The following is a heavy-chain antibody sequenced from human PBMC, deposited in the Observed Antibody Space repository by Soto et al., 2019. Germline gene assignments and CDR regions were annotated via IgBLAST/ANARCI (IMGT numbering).Heavy chain of an antibody. CDR1: GGSISTYY. V-gene: IGHV4-59*01. J-gene: IGHJ4*02. CDR2: IYYSGST. Sequence: QVQLQESGPGLVKPSETLSLTCTVSGGSISTYYWSWIRQPPGKGLEWIGYIYYSGSTDYNPSLKSRVTISLDTSKNQISLKLNSVTAADTAIYYCARVGGYYSSSGSPDFWGQGTLVTVSS. CDR3: ARVGGYYSSSGSPDF. D-gene: IGHD3-10*01.